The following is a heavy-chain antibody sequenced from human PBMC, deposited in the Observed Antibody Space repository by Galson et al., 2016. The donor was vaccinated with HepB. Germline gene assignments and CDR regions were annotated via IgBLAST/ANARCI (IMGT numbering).Heavy chain of an antibody. CDR2: ISPYSGYT. CDR1: GYTFTNYG. Sequence: SVKVSCKASGYTFTNYGISWVRQAPGQGLEWMGWISPYSGYTDYAQKLQGRVTMTTDTSTSTAYMELRSLRSDDTAVCYCARDRKWLFQGASIQYYYYGMDVWGQGTTVTVSS. V-gene: IGHV1-18*04. D-gene: IGHD3-22*01. J-gene: IGHJ6*02. CDR3: ARDRKWLFQGASIQYYYYGMDV.